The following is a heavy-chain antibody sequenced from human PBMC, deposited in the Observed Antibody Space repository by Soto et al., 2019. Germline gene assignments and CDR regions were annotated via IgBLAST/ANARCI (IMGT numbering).Heavy chain of an antibody. CDR2: ISPNGQGI. J-gene: IGHJ4*02. V-gene: IGHV3-23*01. Sequence: PGGSLRLSCAASGFTLSSYGMSWVRQAPGKGLEWVSAISPNGQGIYYADSVRGRFTISRDTFKNTVFLHMDSLRAEDTAVYYCAKDRNYPRDCFRYWGQGTLVTVSS. CDR1: GFTLSSYG. CDR3: AKDRNYPRDCFRY. D-gene: IGHD1-7*01.